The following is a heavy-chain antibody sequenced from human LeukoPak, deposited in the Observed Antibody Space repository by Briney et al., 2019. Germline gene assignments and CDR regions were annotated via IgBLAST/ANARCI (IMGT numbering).Heavy chain of an antibody. CDR3: ARALYLVFGIAAAGNWFDP. CDR1: GYTFTGYY. D-gene: IGHD6-13*01. Sequence: ASVKVSCKASGYTFTGYYMHWVRQAPGQGLEWMGWINPNSGGTNYAQKFQGRVTMTRDTSISTAYMELSRLRSDDTAVYYCARALYLVFGIAAAGNWFDPWGQGTLVTVSS. J-gene: IGHJ5*02. CDR2: INPNSGGT. V-gene: IGHV1-2*02.